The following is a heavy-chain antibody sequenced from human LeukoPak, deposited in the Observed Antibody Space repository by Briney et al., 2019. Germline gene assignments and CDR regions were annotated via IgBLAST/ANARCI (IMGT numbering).Heavy chain of an antibody. CDR2: INHSGST. Sequence: NPSETLSLTCAVYGGSFSGYYWSWIRQPPGKGLEWIGEINHSGSTNYNPSLKSRVTISVDTSKNQFSLKLSSVTAADTAVYYCARGSVVPAAISSSNWFDPWGQGTLVTVSS. CDR1: GGSFSGYY. V-gene: IGHV4-34*01. CDR3: ARGSVVPAAISSSNWFDP. J-gene: IGHJ5*02. D-gene: IGHD2-2*01.